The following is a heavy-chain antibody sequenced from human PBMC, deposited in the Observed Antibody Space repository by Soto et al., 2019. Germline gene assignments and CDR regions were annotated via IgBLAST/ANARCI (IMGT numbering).Heavy chain of an antibody. Sequence: QVQLVESGGGVVQPGRSLRLSCAASGFTFSSYAMHWVRQAPGKGLEWVAVISYDGSNKYYADSVKGRFTISRDNSKNTLYLQMNSLRAEDTAVYYCAREPSFRSWYRDAFDIWGQGTMVTVSS. CDR2: ISYDGSNK. CDR3: AREPSFRSWYRDAFDI. J-gene: IGHJ3*02. CDR1: GFTFSSYA. V-gene: IGHV3-30-3*01. D-gene: IGHD6-13*01.